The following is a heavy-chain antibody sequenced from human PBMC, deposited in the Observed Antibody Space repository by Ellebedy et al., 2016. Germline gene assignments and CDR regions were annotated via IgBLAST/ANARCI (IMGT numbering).Heavy chain of an antibody. CDR3: ARGARYAN. CDR1: GFTFSFYW. D-gene: IGHD2-2*01. Sequence: GESLKISCEASGFTFSFYWMSWARQAPGKGLEWVANTDTQGTEKHYVDSVKGRFTISRDDAKTSLYLQMDSLRVEDTAVYYCARGARYANWGQGTLVTVSS. CDR2: TDTQGTEK. V-gene: IGHV3-7*03. J-gene: IGHJ4*02.